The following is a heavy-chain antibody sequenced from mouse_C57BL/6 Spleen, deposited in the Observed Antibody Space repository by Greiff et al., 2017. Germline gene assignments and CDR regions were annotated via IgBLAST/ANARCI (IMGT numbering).Heavy chain of an antibody. D-gene: IGHD2-12*01. CDR2: IHPNSGST. CDR3: AREKIRGAMDY. V-gene: IGHV1-64*01. J-gene: IGHJ4*01. CDR1: GYTFTSYW. Sequence: QVQLQQSGAELVKPGASVKLSCKASGYTFTSYWMHWVKQRPGQGLEWIGMIHPNSGSTNYNEKFKSKATLTVDKSSSTAYMQLSSLTSEDSAVYYCAREKIRGAMDYWGQGTSVTVSS.